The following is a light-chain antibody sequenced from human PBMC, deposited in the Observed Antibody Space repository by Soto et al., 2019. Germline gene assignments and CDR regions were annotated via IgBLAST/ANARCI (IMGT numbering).Light chain of an antibody. Sequence: SYVLTQPPSVSVAPGQTARITCGGSNIESKSVHWYQQEPGQAPVLVVYDDGARPSGIPERFSGSNSGDTATLTISRVEAGDEADYYCQVWDGSSDHWVFGGGTKLTVL. CDR2: DDG. J-gene: IGLJ3*02. V-gene: IGLV3-21*02. CDR1: NIESKS. CDR3: QVWDGSSDHWV.